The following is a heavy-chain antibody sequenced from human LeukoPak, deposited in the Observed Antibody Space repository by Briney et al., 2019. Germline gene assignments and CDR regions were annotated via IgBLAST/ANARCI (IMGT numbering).Heavy chain of an antibody. CDR3: AKSYYYDSSGYSDY. CDR2: ISYDGSNK. CDR1: GFTFSSYG. Sequence: PGRSLRLSCAASGFTFSSYGMHWVRQAPGKGLEWVAVISYDGSNKYYADSVKGRFTISRDNSKNTLYPQMNSLRAEDTAVYYCAKSYYYDSSGYSDYWGQGTLVTVSS. V-gene: IGHV3-30*18. J-gene: IGHJ4*02. D-gene: IGHD3-22*01.